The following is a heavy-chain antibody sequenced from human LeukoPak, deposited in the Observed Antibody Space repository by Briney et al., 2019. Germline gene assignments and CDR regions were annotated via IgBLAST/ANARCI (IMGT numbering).Heavy chain of an antibody. CDR1: SASITGSGYY. J-gene: IGHJ4*02. Sequence: SETLSLTCTVSSASITGSGYYWGWIRQPPGKGLEWIGSIFYSGSTYYNPSLKSRVTISEDTSKNQFSLKLSSVTAADTAVYYCARSPTVTTGYFDYWGQGTLVTVSS. CDR3: ARSPTVTTGYFDY. D-gene: IGHD4-17*01. V-gene: IGHV4-39*07. CDR2: IFYSGST.